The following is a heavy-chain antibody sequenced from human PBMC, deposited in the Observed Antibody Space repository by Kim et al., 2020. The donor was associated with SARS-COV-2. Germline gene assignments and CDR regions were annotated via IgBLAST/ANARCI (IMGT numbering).Heavy chain of an antibody. J-gene: IGHJ4*02. CDR1: AYTFISYY. Sequence: ASVKVSCKASAYTFISYYMHWVRQAPGQGLEWIAVINPSGGNTSNAQKFEGRVTMTRDTSTSTVYMELNSLRSEDTAVYYCARSPGARGVIVSWGQGTLVTVSS. CDR3: ARSPGARGVIVS. V-gene: IGHV1-46*01. CDR2: INPSGGNT. D-gene: IGHD3-16*02.